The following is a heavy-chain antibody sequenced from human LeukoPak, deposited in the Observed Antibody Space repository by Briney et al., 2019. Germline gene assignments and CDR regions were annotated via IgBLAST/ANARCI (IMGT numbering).Heavy chain of an antibody. V-gene: IGHV3-48*03. D-gene: IGHD2-21*01. Sequence: GGSLRLSCAASGFNISPYEFNWVRQAPGKGLEWLSYIGTSGTGTYYAGSVMGRFTVSRDDAKNSVYLQVNSLRVEDTGIYYCAREAINCGGDCYDYWGQGALVTVSS. CDR1: GFNISPYE. J-gene: IGHJ4*02. CDR3: AREAINCGGDCYDY. CDR2: IGTSGTGT.